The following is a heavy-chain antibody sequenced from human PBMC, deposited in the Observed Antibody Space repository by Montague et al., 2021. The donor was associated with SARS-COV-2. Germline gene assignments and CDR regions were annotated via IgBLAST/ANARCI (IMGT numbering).Heavy chain of an antibody. D-gene: IGHD3-9*01. V-gene: IGHV4-34*01. J-gene: IGHJ4*02. CDR2: ILLGGRT. CDR1: GGSFNGKY. CDR3: TRGTFDWDQD. Sequence: SETLSLTCAVYGGSFNGKYWAWFRQPPGKGLEWIGEILLGGRTSYNPSLESRVTISRDSSSDRFSLRLTSVTAADAALYYRTRGTFDWDQDWGQGALVTVSA.